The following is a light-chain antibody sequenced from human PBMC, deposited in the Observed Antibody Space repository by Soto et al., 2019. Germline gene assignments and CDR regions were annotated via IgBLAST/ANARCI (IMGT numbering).Light chain of an antibody. CDR1: QNVFSSFDNKNN. J-gene: IGKJ2*01. Sequence: DIVMTQSPDSLAVSLGERATINCKSSQNVFSSFDNKNNLTWYQHKPGQPPKLLIYWASTREFGVPDRFSGSGSGTDFIHSISSLQAEDVAVYYCQQHYTTPYTFGQWTKLEIK. CDR2: WAS. CDR3: QQHYTTPYT. V-gene: IGKV4-1*01.